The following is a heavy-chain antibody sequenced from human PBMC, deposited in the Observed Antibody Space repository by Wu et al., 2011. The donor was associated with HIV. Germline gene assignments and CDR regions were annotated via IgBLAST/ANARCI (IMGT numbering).Heavy chain of an antibody. Sequence: GSSVKVSCKASGGTFSSYAISWVRQAPGQGLEWMGGSSLSLIQQTTRQKFQGRVAITADKSTSTAFMELSSLRSDDTAVYYCARDRYFDWVVQSWYFDLWGRGTLVTVSS. CDR2: SSLSLIQ. CDR3: ARDRYFDWVVQSWYFDL. J-gene: IGHJ2*01. V-gene: IGHV1-69*06. CDR1: GGTFSSYA. D-gene: IGHD3-9*01.